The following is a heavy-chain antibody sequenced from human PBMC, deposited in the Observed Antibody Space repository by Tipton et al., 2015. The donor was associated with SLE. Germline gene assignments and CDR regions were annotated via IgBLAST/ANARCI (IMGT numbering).Heavy chain of an antibody. Sequence: SLRLSCVDSGFTFSDYYMFWIRQAPGKGLEWVSHIDSGTTTYYADFVKGRFTISRDNAKSSLYQQMNSLRAEDTAVYYCASSGNYDFWSGYNWFDPWGQGTLVTVSS. J-gene: IGHJ5*02. V-gene: IGHV3-11*04. CDR1: GFTFSDYY. CDR3: ASSGNYDFWSGYNWFDP. CDR2: IDSGTTT. D-gene: IGHD3-3*01.